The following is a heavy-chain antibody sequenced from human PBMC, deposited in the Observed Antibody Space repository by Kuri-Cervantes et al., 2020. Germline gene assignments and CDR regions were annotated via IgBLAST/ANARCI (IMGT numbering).Heavy chain of an antibody. J-gene: IGHJ5*02. V-gene: IGHV1-2*04. CDR2: INPNSGGT. D-gene: IGHD6-6*01. CDR3: ARGKSIAARRAYSHWFDP. Sequence: ASVKVSCKASGYTFTGYYMHWVRQAPGQGLEWMGWINPNSGGTNYAQKFQGWVTMTRDTSISTAYMELSRLRSDDTAVYYCARGKSIAARRAYSHWFDPWGQGTLVTVSS. CDR1: GYTFTGYY.